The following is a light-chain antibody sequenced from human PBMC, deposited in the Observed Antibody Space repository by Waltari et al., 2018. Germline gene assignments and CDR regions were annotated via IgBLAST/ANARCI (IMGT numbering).Light chain of an antibody. Sequence: EIVLTQSPGTLSFSPGERATLSCRASQIISNNYLAWYQAKPGQAPRLLIYGISHRATGIPDRFSGGGSGTDFTLTISRLEPEDFAVYYCQQFGGSPKYTFGQGTKLEIK. J-gene: IGKJ2*01. CDR2: GIS. CDR3: QQFGGSPKYT. CDR1: QIISNNY. V-gene: IGKV3-20*01.